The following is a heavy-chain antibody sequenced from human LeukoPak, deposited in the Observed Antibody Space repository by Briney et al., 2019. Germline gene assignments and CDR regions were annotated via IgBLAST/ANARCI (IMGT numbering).Heavy chain of an antibody. CDR1: GFTFDDYA. D-gene: IGHD1-26*01. CDR2: ISWNSGSI. CDR3: AKADSGSYRSYYYYYMDV. Sequence: PGGSLRLSCAASGFTFDDYAMHWVRQAPGKGLEWVSGISWNSGSIGYADSVKGRFTISRDNAKNSLYLQMNSLRAEDMALYYCAKADSGSYRSYYYYYMDVWGKGTTVTVSS. V-gene: IGHV3-9*03. J-gene: IGHJ6*03.